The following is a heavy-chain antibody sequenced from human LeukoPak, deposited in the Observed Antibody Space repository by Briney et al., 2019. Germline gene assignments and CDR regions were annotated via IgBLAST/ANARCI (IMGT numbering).Heavy chain of an antibody. CDR1: GGTFSSYA. CDR2: IIPILGIA. CDR3: ARVPYYGSGSYYYYYGMDV. J-gene: IGHJ6*02. V-gene: IGHV1-69*04. Sequence: ASVKVSCKASGGTFSSYAISWVRQAPGQGLEWMGRIIPILGIANYAQKFQGRVTITADKSTSTAYMELSSLRSEDTAVYYCARVPYYGSGSYYYYYGMDVWGQGTTVTVSS. D-gene: IGHD3-10*01.